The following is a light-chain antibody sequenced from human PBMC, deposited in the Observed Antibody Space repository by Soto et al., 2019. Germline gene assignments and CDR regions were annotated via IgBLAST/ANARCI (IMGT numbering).Light chain of an antibody. CDR2: GAS. CDR3: QQYGSSPWT. V-gene: IGKV3-20*01. Sequence: EIVMTQSPGTLSLSPGERATLSCRASQSVSSNYLAWYQQKPGQAPSPLIYGASSRATGSPYRCSGSGAGTDFTLTSSRLESEDFALYYCQQYGSSPWTFGQGTKVEIK. J-gene: IGKJ1*01. CDR1: QSVSSNY.